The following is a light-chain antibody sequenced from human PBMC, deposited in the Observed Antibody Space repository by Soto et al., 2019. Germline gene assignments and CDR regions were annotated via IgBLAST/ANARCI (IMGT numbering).Light chain of an antibody. J-gene: IGKJ4*01. Sequence: DIQMTQSPSSVSASVGERVTITCRASQDINKWLAWYQQKPGLAPNLVIYTASRLHGGGPSRFSGSASGTDSTLTISSLQPEDVATYYCQQGKSLPLTLGGGTKVDIK. CDR2: TAS. CDR1: QDINKW. CDR3: QQGKSLPLT. V-gene: IGKV1-12*01.